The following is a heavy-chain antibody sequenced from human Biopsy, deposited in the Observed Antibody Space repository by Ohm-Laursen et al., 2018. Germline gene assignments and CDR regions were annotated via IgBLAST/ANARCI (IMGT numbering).Heavy chain of an antibody. V-gene: IGHV1-2*02. J-gene: IGHJ2*01. Sequence: SSVKVSCKVSEYTLTELPIHWVRQAPGQGLEWMGWINPNSGGTDYSLKFQGRVSMTRDTSISTAYMDLSRLRSDDTAVYYCARGRRHCSGTCSRWYFDLWGRGTLVTVSS. CDR1: EYTLTELP. D-gene: IGHD2-2*01. CDR2: INPNSGGT. CDR3: ARGRRHCSGTCSRWYFDL.